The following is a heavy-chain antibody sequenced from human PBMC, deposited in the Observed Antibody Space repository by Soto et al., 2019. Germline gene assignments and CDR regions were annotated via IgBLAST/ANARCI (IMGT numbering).Heavy chain of an antibody. D-gene: IGHD1-26*01. CDR3: AKSGSHSYFDY. V-gene: IGHV3-23*01. J-gene: IGHJ4*02. CDR2: ISPNVGAT. Sequence: EVHLLESGGGLVQPGGSLRLSCAASELTFSSYAMTWVRLAPGKGLEWVSSISPNVGATYYADAVKGRFTISRDNSKNTLYLQMTSLRADDTALYYCAKSGSHSYFDYWGQGTLVTVSS. CDR1: ELTFSSYA.